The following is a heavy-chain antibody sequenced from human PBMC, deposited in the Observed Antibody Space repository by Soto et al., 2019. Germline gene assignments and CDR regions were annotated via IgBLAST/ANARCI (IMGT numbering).Heavy chain of an antibody. CDR1: GYTFASYA. V-gene: IGHV1-18*01. D-gene: IGHD2-2*01. J-gene: IGHJ4*02. CDR3: ARHPPPPGY. CDR2: ISAYNGNT. Sequence: QVQLVQSGAEVKKPGASVKVSCKASGYTFASYAISWMRQAPGQGLEWMGWISAYNGNTNYAQKLQGRGTMTTDTSTRTASMALRSLSSADTPVYYSARHPPPPGYWGQGTLVTVSS.